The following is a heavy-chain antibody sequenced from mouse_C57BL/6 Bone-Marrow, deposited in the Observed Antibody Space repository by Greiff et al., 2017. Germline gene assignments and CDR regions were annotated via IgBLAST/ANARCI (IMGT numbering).Heavy chain of an antibody. CDR1: GYTFTGYW. CDR3: AGRYDDDGYAMDY. V-gene: IGHV1-9*01. J-gene: IGHJ4*01. Sequence: VQLQQSGAELMKPGASVKLSCKATGYTFTGYWIEWVKQRPGHGLEWIGEILPGSGSTNYKEKFKGKATFTADTSSHTAYLQLSSLTTEGSAIYYCAGRYDDDGYAMDYWGQGTSVTDSS. D-gene: IGHD2-4*01. CDR2: ILPGSGST.